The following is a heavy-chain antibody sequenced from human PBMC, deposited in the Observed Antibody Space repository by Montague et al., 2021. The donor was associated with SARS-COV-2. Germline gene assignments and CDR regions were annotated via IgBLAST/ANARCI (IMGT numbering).Heavy chain of an antibody. CDR3: ARLGNGVVPSPILGVGPYYSYYYMDV. CDR1: GGSFSTYS. CDR2: IHHGGST. J-gene: IGHJ6*03. Sequence: SETLSLTCAVHGGSFSTYSRNWIRQPPGKGLEWIGEIHHGGSTNYNPSLKSRVTISADTSKNQFSLKLTSVAAADTAVYYCARLGNGVVPSPILGVGPYYSYYYMDVWGKGTPVTVSS. D-gene: IGHD3-10*01. V-gene: IGHV4-34*01.